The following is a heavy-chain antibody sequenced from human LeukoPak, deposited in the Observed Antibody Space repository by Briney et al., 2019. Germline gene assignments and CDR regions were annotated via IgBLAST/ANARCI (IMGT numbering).Heavy chain of an antibody. CDR2: FDPEDGET. Sequence: ASVKVSCKVSGYTLTELSMHWVRQAPGKGLEWMGGFDPEDGETIYAQKFQGRVTMTEDTSTDTAYMELSSLRSEDTAVYYCATRITHALPVRYFDYWGQGTLVTVSS. CDR3: ATRITHALPVRYFDY. V-gene: IGHV1-24*01. D-gene: IGHD1-14*01. CDR1: GYTLTELS. J-gene: IGHJ4*02.